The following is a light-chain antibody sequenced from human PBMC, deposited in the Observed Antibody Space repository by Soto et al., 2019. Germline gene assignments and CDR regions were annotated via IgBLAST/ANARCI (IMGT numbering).Light chain of an antibody. CDR1: SSNIGRNT. CDR2: NNN. V-gene: IGLV1-44*01. CDR3: AAWDDSLTGLNV. Sequence: QSVLSQLPSASGTPGQRVAISCSGSSSNIGRNTVNWYQQLPGTAPKLLIYNNNQRPSGVPDRFSGSKSGTSASLAISGLQSEDEADYYCAAWDDSLTGLNVFGTGTKLTVL. J-gene: IGLJ1*01.